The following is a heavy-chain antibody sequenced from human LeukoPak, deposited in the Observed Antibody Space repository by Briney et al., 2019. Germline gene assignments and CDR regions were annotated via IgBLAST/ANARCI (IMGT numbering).Heavy chain of an antibody. V-gene: IGHV3-30-3*01. D-gene: IGHD2-2*01. CDR2: ISYDGSNK. J-gene: IGHJ4*02. CDR1: GFTFSSYA. Sequence: SGGSLRLSCAASGFTFSSYAMHWVRQAPGKGLEWVAVISYDGSNKYYADSVKGRFTISRDNSKNTLYLQMNSLRAEDTAVYYCARDHNLSTPTYWGQGTLVTVSS. CDR3: ARDHNLSTPTY.